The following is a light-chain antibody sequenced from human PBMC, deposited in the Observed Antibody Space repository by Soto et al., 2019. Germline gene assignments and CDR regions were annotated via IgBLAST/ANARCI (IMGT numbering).Light chain of an antibody. Sequence: ENVLTQSPGTLSLSPGERATLSCRASQTVTNSFFAWYQQKPGQAPRLLIYGISSIATGIPDSFSGSGSGTDFTLTSSRLEPEDCVVYFCQQYSSLPHTFGQGTKLEVK. CDR1: QTVTNSF. CDR2: GIS. J-gene: IGKJ2*01. CDR3: QQYSSLPHT. V-gene: IGKV3-20*01.